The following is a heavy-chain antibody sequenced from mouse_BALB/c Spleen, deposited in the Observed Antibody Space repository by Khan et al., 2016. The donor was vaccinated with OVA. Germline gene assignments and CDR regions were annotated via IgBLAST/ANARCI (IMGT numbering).Heavy chain of an antibody. CDR2: ITYSGST. Sequence: DVKLQESGPGLVKPSQSLSLTCTVTGYSITSDYAWNWIRQFPGNKLEWRGYITYSGSTRYNPSLKSRISITRDTSTNQFFLQLNSVTTEDTATNFCARSITTAARGFAYWGQGTLVTVSA. V-gene: IGHV3-2*02. J-gene: IGHJ3*01. D-gene: IGHD1-2*01. CDR3: ARSITTAARGFAY. CDR1: GYSITSDYA.